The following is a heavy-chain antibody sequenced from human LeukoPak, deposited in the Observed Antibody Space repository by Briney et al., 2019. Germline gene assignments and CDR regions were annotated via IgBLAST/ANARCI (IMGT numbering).Heavy chain of an antibody. CDR2: IWYDGSNK. D-gene: IGHD2-21*01. V-gene: IGHV3-33*01. CDR3: ARAIPSPWTYYFDY. Sequence: PGGSLRLSCAASGFTFSSYGMHWVRQAPGKGLEWVAVIWYDGSNKYYADSVKGRFTISRDNAKNSLYLQMNSLRAEDTAVYYCARAIPSPWTYYFDYWGQGTLVTVSS. CDR1: GFTFSSYG. J-gene: IGHJ4*02.